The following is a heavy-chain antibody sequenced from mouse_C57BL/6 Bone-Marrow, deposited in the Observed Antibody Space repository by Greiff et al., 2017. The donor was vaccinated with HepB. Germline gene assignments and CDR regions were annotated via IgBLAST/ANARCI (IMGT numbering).Heavy chain of an antibody. V-gene: IGHV5-16*01. CDR3: AREGYVYAMDY. CDR1: GFTFSDYY. J-gene: IGHJ4*01. Sequence: EVKLMESEGGLVQPGSSMKLSCTASGFTFSDYYMAWVRQVPEKGLEWVANINYDGSSTYYLDSLKSRFIISRDNAKNILYLQMSSLKSEDTATYYCAREGYVYAMDYWGQGTSVTVSS. D-gene: IGHD2-2*01. CDR2: INYDGSST.